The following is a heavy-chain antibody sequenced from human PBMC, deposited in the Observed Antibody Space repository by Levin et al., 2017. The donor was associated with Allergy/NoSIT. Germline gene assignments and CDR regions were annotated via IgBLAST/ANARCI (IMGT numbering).Heavy chain of an antibody. CDR3: TTSISILPFDY. CDR2: LIPIFGTP. Sequence: GASVKVSCKASGGPFTTYDTSWVRHAPGQGLEWMGGLIPIFGTPNFAQKFQGRVTFTADESTSTAYMELSGLRYEDTAVYYCTTSISILPFDYWGQGTLVTVSS. V-gene: IGHV1-69*13. J-gene: IGHJ4*02. D-gene: IGHD3-3*02. CDR1: GGPFTTYD.